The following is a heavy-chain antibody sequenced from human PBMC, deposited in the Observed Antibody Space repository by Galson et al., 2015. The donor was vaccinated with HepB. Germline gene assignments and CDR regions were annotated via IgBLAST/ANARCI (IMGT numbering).Heavy chain of an antibody. CDR3: ARVNKVLWFLDV. Sequence: SETLSLTCTVSGGSISSYYWSWIRQPPGKGLEWIGYIYYSGSTNYNPSLKSRVTISVDTSKNQFSLKLSSVTAADTAVYYCARVNKVLWFLDVWGKGTTVTVSS. J-gene: IGHJ6*04. D-gene: IGHD2-21*01. CDR2: IYYSGST. CDR1: GGSISSYY. V-gene: IGHV4-59*01.